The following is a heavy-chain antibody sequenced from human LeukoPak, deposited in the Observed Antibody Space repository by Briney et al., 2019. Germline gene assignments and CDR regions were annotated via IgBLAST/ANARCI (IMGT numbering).Heavy chain of an antibody. CDR2: ISSSSNYI. CDR3: AKVAYNWINYGPLDY. J-gene: IGHJ4*02. V-gene: IGHV3-21*04. Sequence: GGSLRLSCAVSGFTFSTYTMNWVRQAPGKGLEWVSSISSSSNYIYYADSVRGRFTISRDNAKNSLSLQMNSLRAEDTALYYCAKVAYNWINYGPLDYWGQGTLVTVSS. CDR1: GFTFSTYT. D-gene: IGHD1/OR15-1a*01.